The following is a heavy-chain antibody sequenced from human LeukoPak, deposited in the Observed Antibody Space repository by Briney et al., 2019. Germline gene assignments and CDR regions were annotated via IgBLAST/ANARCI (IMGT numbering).Heavy chain of an antibody. CDR1: GYSFTSYW. J-gene: IGHJ4*02. CDR2: IYPGDSDT. V-gene: IGHV5-51*01. D-gene: IGHD4-11*01. CDR3: ARKSADYSNTLEY. Sequence: VEALKISCKGPGYSFTSYWIGWVRQMPGKGLEWMGIIYPGDSDTRYSPSFQGQVTISADKSISTAYLQWSSLKASDTAMYYCARKSADYSNTLEYWGQGTLVTVSS.